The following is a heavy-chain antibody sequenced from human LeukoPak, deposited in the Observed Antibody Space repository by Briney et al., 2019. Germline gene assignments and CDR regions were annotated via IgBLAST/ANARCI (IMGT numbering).Heavy chain of an antibody. J-gene: IGHJ6*03. V-gene: IGHV4-39*01. D-gene: IGHD6-6*01. CDR3: ARRAGWARPRRYYYYYMDV. CDR2: IYYSGST. Sequence: SETLSLTCTVSGGSISSSSYYWGWIRQPPGKGLEWIGSIYYSGSTYYNPSLKSRVTISVDTSKNQFSLKLSSVTAADTAVYYCARRAGWARPRRYYYYYMDVWGKGTTVTVSS. CDR1: GGSISSSSYY.